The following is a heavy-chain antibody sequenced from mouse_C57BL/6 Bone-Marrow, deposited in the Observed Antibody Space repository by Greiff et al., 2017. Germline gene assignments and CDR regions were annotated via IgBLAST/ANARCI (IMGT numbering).Heavy chain of an antibody. CDR3: ARDAGGYYAMDY. CDR1: GFTFSDFY. CDR2: SRNKANDYTT. J-gene: IGHJ4*01. D-gene: IGHD1-1*02. V-gene: IGHV7-1*01. Sequence: EVKLMESGGGLVQSGRSLRLSCATSGFTFSDFYMEWVRQAPGKGLEWIAASRNKANDYTTEYSASVKGRFIFSRDTSQSILYLQMNALRADDTAIYYCARDAGGYYAMDYWGQGTSVTVSS.